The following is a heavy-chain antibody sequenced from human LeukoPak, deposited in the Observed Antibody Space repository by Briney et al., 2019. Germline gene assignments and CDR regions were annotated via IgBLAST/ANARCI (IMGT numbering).Heavy chain of an antibody. CDR3: ARDDMTTVKS. D-gene: IGHD4-17*01. V-gene: IGHV4-39*01. J-gene: IGHJ4*01. CDR1: GGSISSSSYF. CDR2: ISYSGSP. Sequence: PSETLSLTCTASGGSISSSSYFWGWIRQPPGEGLEWIGGISYSGSPYYKSSLKSRVTISVDTYKNQCSLKLSSVTAADTAVYYCARDDMTTVKSWGQGTLVTVSS.